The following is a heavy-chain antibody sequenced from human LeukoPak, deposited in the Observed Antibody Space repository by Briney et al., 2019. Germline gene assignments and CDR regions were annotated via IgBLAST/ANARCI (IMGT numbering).Heavy chain of an antibody. CDR2: IYPGDSDT. CDR1: GYRFTNYW. V-gene: IGHV5-51*01. D-gene: IGHD1-26*01. Sequence: NLGGSLQISCQGSGYRFTNYWIGWVRQLPGKGLEWMGIIYPGDSDTRYSPSFQGQVTISADKSISTAYLQWSSLKASDTAMYFSARGSSPYYFDSWGQGTLVTVSS. J-gene: IGHJ4*02. CDR3: ARGSSPYYFDS.